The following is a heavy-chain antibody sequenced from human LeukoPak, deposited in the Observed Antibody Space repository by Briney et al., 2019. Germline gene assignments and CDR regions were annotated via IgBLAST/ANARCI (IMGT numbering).Heavy chain of an antibody. Sequence: TGGSLRPSCAASGFTFSSYAMSWVRQAPGKGLEWVSAISGSGGSTYYADSVKGRFTISRDNSKNTLYLQMNSLRAEDTAVYYCASLFGYYDILTGPVDYWGQGTLVTVSS. CDR2: ISGSGGST. J-gene: IGHJ4*02. V-gene: IGHV3-23*01. CDR3: ASLFGYYDILTGPVDY. D-gene: IGHD3-9*01. CDR1: GFTFSSYA.